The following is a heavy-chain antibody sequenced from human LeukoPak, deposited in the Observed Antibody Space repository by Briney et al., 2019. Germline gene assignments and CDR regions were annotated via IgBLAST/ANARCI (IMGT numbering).Heavy chain of an antibody. CDR3: ARSRAYDYHFDN. CDR2: IYYSGST. D-gene: IGHD5-12*01. V-gene: IGHV4-59*08. J-gene: IGHJ4*02. Sequence: SETLSLTCTVSGGSISSYYWSWIRQPPGKGLEWIGYIYYSGSTNYNPSLKSRVTISVDTSKNQFSLKLSSVTAADTAVYYCARSRAYDYHFDNWGQGTLVTVSS. CDR1: GGSISSYY.